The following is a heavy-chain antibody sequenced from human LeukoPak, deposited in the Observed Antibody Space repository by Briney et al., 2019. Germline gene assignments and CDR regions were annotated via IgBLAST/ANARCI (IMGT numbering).Heavy chain of an antibody. CDR1: GFSLPGGRAG. Sequence: SGPTLLKPTQTLTLTCSFSGFSLPGGRAGVGWVRQPPGKALEWLALIYGNDDERYSPSLRSRLTISKDTSKKQVVLTVTNMQPVDTGTYFCAHRHFIGYTYDFWGPGILVTVSS. J-gene: IGHJ4*02. CDR3: AHRHFIGYTYDF. D-gene: IGHD5-18*01. V-gene: IGHV2-5*01. CDR2: IYGNDDE.